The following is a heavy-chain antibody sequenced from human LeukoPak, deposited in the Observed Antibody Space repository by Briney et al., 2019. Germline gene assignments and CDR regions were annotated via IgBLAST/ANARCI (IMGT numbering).Heavy chain of an antibody. CDR3: AREVYCSSTSCPYGAFDI. V-gene: IGHV3-21*01. D-gene: IGHD2-2*01. CDR1: GFTFSSYS. CDR2: ISSSSSYI. J-gene: IGHJ3*02. Sequence: GGSLRLSCAASGFTFSSYSMNWVRQAPGKGLEWVSSISSSSSYIYYADSVKGRFTISRDNAKNSLYLQMNSLRAEDTAVYYCAREVYCSSTSCPYGAFDIWGQGTMVTVSS.